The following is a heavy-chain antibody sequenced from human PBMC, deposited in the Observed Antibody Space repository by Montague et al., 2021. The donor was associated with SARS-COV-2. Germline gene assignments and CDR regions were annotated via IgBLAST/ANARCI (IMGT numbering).Heavy chain of an antibody. CDR3: AGKVLTVPADY. Sequence: RRTLSLTCAVSGVSITSTNWWSLVRQPPGKGLEWIGEISYGGIXXXNXXLKSRATISMDRSRNLFSLKLSSVTAADTAIYYCAGKVLTVPADYWGQGTLVTVS. J-gene: IGHJ4*02. CDR2: ISYGGIX. D-gene: IGHD4-11*01. V-gene: IGHV4-4*03. CDR1: GVSITSTNW.